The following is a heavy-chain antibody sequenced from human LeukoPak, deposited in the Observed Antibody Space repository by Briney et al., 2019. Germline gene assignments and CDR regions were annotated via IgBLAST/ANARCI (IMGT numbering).Heavy chain of an antibody. Sequence: PGGSLRLSCAASGFTFSTYEMNWVRQAPGKGLEWVSYISRGDGPKYYADSVRGRFTISRDNAKTSLYLQMNSLRAEDTAVYYCARLSYYYGMDVRGQGTTVTVSS. CDR3: ARLSYYYGMDV. V-gene: IGHV3-48*03. J-gene: IGHJ6*02. CDR2: ISRGDGPK. CDR1: GFTFSTYE.